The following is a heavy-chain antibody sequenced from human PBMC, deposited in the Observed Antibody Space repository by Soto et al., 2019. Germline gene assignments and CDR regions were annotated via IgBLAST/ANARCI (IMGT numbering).Heavy chain of an antibody. CDR1: GYTFTSYW. CDR3: ARGAVNAGRFSEY. D-gene: IGHD2-15*01. CDR2: IYPGDSDT. Sequence: GESLKISCKGYGYTFTSYWISWVRQMPGEGLEWMGAIYPGDSDTRYSPSFQGQVTISADKSISTAYMQWSSLQASDSAIYYCARGAVNAGRFSEYWGQGPVVTVSS. J-gene: IGHJ4*02. V-gene: IGHV5-51*01.